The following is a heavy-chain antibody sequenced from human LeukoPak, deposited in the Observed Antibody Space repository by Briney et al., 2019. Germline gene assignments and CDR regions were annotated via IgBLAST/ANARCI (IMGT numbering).Heavy chain of an antibody. V-gene: IGHV1-2*02. CDR2: INPDRGGT. J-gene: IGHJ4*02. Sequence: ASVKVSCKASGYTFTGYYIHWVRQALGQGLEWMGWINPDRGGTYYAQKFQGRVTMTRDTSISAAYMELSRLRSDDTAVYYCARDTSGWYNYWGQGTLVTVSS. D-gene: IGHD6-19*01. CDR1: GYTFTGYY. CDR3: ARDTSGWYNY.